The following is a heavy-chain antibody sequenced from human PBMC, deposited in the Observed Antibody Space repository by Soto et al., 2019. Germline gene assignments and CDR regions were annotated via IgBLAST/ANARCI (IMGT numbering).Heavy chain of an antibody. D-gene: IGHD2-21*02. CDR1: GGSISSGDYY. J-gene: IGHJ6*02. CDR3: ARDLWGYCGTDCYPLDV. Sequence: SETLSLTCTVSGGSISSGDYYWSWIRQPPGKGLEWIGYMYNTGSTVYNPPFKSRVTISVDTSKNQFSLKLNSVTAADTAVYYCARDLWGYCGTDCYPLDVWGQGTTVTVSS. CDR2: MYNTGST. V-gene: IGHV4-61*08.